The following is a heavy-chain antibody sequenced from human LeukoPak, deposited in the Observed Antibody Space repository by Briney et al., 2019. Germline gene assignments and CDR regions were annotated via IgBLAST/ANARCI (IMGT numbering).Heavy chain of an antibody. J-gene: IGHJ3*01. CDR3: AKGAWGSVYLPLDL. CDR1: GFTFRSYG. Sequence: GGSLRLSCVASGFTFRSYGMYWVRQAPGKGLEWVTFLRYDGSNTYYADSVKGRFTISRDNSKNTLYLHMNSRREEDTAVYYCAKGAWGSVYLPLDLWGQGTMVTVSS. V-gene: IGHV3-30*02. CDR2: LRYDGSNT. D-gene: IGHD7-27*01.